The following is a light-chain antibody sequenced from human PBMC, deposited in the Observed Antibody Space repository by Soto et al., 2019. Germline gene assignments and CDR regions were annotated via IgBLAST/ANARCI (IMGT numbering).Light chain of an antibody. CDR3: QQYNSWPQT. Sequence: TVLTQSAATLSVSPGERVTLSCRASETVSTNLAWYQQRPGQAPRLLIYDVSTGATGIPARFSGRRSGTEFTLTISSLQSEDFGVYYCQQYNSWPQTFGQGTKVDIK. CDR2: DVS. V-gene: IGKV3-15*01. CDR1: ETVSTN. J-gene: IGKJ1*01.